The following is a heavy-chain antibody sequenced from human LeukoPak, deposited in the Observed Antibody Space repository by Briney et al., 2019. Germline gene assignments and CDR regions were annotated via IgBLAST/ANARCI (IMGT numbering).Heavy chain of an antibody. D-gene: IGHD2-8*02. CDR2: ISGSGGST. CDR3: ARIRYSTDHFDY. CDR1: GFTFSSYA. J-gene: IGHJ4*02. Sequence: GGSLRLSCAASGFTFSSYAMSWVRQAPGKGLEWVSAISGSGGSTYYADSVKGRFTISRDNAKNSLYLQMNSLRAEDTAVYYCARIRYSTDHFDYWGQGTLATVSS. V-gene: IGHV3-23*01.